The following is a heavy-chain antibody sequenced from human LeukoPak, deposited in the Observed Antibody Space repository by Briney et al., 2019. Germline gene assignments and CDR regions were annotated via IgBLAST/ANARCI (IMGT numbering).Heavy chain of an antibody. CDR3: ARGRRVSGWSKGVDY. V-gene: IGHV4-34*01. D-gene: IGHD6-19*01. Sequence: SETLSLTCAVYGGSFSGYYWSWIRQPPGKGLEWIGEINHSGSTNYNPSLKSRVTISVDTSKNQFSLKLSSVTAADTAVYYCARGRRVSGWSKGVDYWGQGTLVTVSS. CDR1: GGSFSGYY. J-gene: IGHJ4*02. CDR2: INHSGST.